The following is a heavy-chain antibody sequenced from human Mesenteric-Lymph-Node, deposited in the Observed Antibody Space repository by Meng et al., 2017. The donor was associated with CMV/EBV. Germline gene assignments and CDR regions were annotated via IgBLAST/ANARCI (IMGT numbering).Heavy chain of an antibody. V-gene: IGHV3-23*01. Sequence: ETLSLTCAASGFTFSSYAMSWVRQAPGKGLEWVSAISGSGGSTYYADSVKGRFTISRDNSKNTLYLQMNSLRAEDTAVYYCAKDTTMVVTLSYYYYGMDVWGQGTTVTVSS. J-gene: IGHJ6*02. D-gene: IGHD4-23*01. CDR2: ISGSGGST. CDR3: AKDTTMVVTLSYYYYGMDV. CDR1: GFTFSSYA.